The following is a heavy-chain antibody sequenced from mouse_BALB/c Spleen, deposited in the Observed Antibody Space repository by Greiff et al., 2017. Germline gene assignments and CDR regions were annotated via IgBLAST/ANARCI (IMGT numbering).Heavy chain of an antibody. CDR2: IYPYNGGT. J-gene: IGHJ4*01. V-gene: IGHV1S29*02. CDR3: AREGNYVLYAMDY. D-gene: IGHD2-1*01. Sequence: VQLQQSGPELVKPGASVKISCKASGYTFTDYNMHWVKQSHGKSLEWIGYIYPYNGGTGYNQKFKSKATLTVDNSSSTAYMELRSLTSEDSAVYYCAREGNYVLYAMDYWGQGTSVTVSS. CDR1: GYTFTDYN.